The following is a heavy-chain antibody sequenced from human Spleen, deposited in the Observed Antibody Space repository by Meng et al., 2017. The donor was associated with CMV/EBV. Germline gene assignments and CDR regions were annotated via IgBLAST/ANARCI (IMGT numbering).Heavy chain of an antibody. D-gene: IGHD1-26*01. CDR1: GFTFSNYG. J-gene: IGHJ4*02. CDR2: IRYEGNSK. Sequence: GESLKISCAASGFTFSNYGIHWVRQAPGKGLEWVAFIRYEGNSKYYADSVKGRFTISRDNSKNTLYLQMNSLRAEDTAVYYCARGTATHSAPFDYWGQGTLVTVSS. CDR3: ARGTATHSAPFDY. V-gene: IGHV3-30*02.